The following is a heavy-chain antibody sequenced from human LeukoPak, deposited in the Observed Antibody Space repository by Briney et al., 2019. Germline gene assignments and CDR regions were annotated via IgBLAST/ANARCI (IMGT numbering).Heavy chain of an antibody. CDR3: ARGSDTAMVLFYYFDY. CDR2: ISSSSSYM. J-gene: IGHJ4*02. V-gene: IGHV3-21*01. Sequence: GGSLRLSCAASGFTFSSYTMNWVRQAPGKGLEWVSSISSSSSYMYYADSVKGRFTISRDNAKNSLYLQMNTLRAEDTAVYYCARGSDTAMVLFYYFDYWGQGTLVTVSS. CDR1: GFTFSSYT. D-gene: IGHD5-18*01.